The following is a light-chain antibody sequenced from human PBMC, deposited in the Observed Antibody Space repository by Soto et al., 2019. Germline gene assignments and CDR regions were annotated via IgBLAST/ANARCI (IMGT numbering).Light chain of an antibody. CDR2: DVS. J-gene: IGLJ1*01. V-gene: IGLV2-14*01. Sequence: QSALTQPASVSGSPGQSITISCTGTSTDVGRYNYVSWYQQHPGKAPKLMVYDVSNRPSWVSNRFSGSKSGITASLTISGLQAEDGADYYCTSYTSDSTYVFGTGTKVTVL. CDR3: TSYTSDSTYV. CDR1: STDVGRYNY.